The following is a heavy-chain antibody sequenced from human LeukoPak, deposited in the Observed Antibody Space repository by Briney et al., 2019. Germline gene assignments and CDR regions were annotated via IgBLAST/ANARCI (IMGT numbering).Heavy chain of an antibody. CDR2: TIPIFGTA. Sequence: ASVKVSCKASGGTFSSYAISWVRQAPGQGLEWIGGTIPIFGTANYAQKFQGRVTITTDESTSTAYMELSSLGSEDTAVYYCARDGTTGTTVAFDIWGQGTMVTVSS. CDR3: ARDGTTGTTVAFDI. CDR1: GGTFSSYA. D-gene: IGHD1-1*01. J-gene: IGHJ3*02. V-gene: IGHV1-69*05.